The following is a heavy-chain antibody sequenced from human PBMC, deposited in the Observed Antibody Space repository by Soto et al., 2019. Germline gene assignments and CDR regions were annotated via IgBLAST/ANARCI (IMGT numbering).Heavy chain of an antibody. J-gene: IGHJ2*01. Sequence: QVQLQESGPGLVKPSQTLSLTCTVSGGSISSGSFYWNWIRQHPEKGLEWIGCIYYSGSTYYNPSLKSRVTMSVDTSKNQFFLKLTSITAADTAVYYCARKGWHQLDDWDFDPWGRGTLVTVSS. CDR3: ARKGWHQLDDWDFDP. V-gene: IGHV4-31*03. D-gene: IGHD1-1*01. CDR1: GGSISSGSFY. CDR2: IYYSGST.